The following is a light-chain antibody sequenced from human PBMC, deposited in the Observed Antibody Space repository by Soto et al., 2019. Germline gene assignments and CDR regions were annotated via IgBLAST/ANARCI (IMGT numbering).Light chain of an antibody. Sequence: QSVLTQSSSASASLGSSVKLTCTLSSGHSSYIIAWHQQQPGKAPRYLMKLEGSGSYNKGSGVPDRFSGSSSGADRYLTISYLQFEDEADYYCETWDTNTWVFGGGTKVTVL. CDR2: LEGSGSY. V-gene: IGLV4-60*02. CDR3: ETWDTNTWV. CDR1: SGHSSYI. J-gene: IGLJ3*02.